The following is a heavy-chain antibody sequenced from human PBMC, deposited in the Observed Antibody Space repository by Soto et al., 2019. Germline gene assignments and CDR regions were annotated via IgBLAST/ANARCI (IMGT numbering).Heavy chain of an antibody. D-gene: IGHD2-15*01. Sequence: VGSLRLSCAASGFTFSSYAMHWVRQAPGKGLEWVAVISYDGSNKYYADSVKGRFTISRDNSKNTLYLQMNSLRAEDTAVYYCARDCGSCYPSYGMDVWGQGTTVTVSS. CDR3: ARDCGSCYPSYGMDV. CDR2: ISYDGSNK. CDR1: GFTFSSYA. V-gene: IGHV3-30-3*01. J-gene: IGHJ6*02.